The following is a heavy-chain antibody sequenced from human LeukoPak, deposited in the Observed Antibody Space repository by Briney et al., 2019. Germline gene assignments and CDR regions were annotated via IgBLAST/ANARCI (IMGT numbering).Heavy chain of an antibody. CDR3: ARVSLVRGAPDYYFDY. CDR2: IYTSGST. CDR1: GDSISNYY. D-gene: IGHD3-10*01. V-gene: IGHV4-4*07. J-gene: IGHJ4*02. Sequence: SETLSLTCTVSGDSISNYYWSWIRQPAGKGLEWIGRIYTSGSTNYNPSLKSRVTVSVDTSMNQFSLKLSSVTAADTAVYYCARVSLVRGAPDYYFDYWGQGTLVTVSS.